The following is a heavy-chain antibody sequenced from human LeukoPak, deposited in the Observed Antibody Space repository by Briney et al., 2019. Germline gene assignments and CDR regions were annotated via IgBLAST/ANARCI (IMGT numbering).Heavy chain of an antibody. Sequence: SETLSLTCTVSGGSISSSSYYWSWIRQPPGKGLEWIGEINHSGSTNYNPSLKSRVTISVDTSKNQFSLKLSSVTAADTAVYYCARYYDGYNSFDYWGQGTLVTVSS. D-gene: IGHD5-24*01. CDR1: GGSISSSSYY. CDR3: ARYYDGYNSFDY. V-gene: IGHV4-39*01. CDR2: INHSGST. J-gene: IGHJ4*02.